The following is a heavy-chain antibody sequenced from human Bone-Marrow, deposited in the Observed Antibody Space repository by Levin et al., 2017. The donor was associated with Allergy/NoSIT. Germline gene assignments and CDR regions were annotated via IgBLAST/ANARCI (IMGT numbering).Heavy chain of an antibody. D-gene: IGHD2-2*01. J-gene: IGHJ6*02. CDR3: ARDTEEGYCSSTSCYGGGMDV. CDR2: IYYSGST. CDR1: GGSIRSGDYY. Sequence: SQTLSLTCTVSGGSIRSGDYYWSWIRQPPGKGLEWIGYIYYSGSTYYNPSLKSRVTISVDTSKNQFSLKLSSVTAADTAVYYCARDTEEGYCSSTSCYGGGMDVWGQGTTVTVSS. V-gene: IGHV4-30-4*01.